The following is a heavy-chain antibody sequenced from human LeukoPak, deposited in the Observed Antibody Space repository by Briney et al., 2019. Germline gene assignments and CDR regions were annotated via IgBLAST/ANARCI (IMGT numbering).Heavy chain of an antibody. J-gene: IGHJ4*02. CDR3: ATNVFYDFWSGYSQTDFDY. D-gene: IGHD3-3*01. Sequence: GGSLRLSCAASGFTFSSYAMSRVRQAPGKGLEWVSAISGSGGSTYYADSVKGRFTISRDNSKNTLYLQMNSLRAEDTAVYYCATNVFYDFWSGYSQTDFDYWGQGTLVTVSS. V-gene: IGHV3-23*01. CDR2: ISGSGGST. CDR1: GFTFSSYA.